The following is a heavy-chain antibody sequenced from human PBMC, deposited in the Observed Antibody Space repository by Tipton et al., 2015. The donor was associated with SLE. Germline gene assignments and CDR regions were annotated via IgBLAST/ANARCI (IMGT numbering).Heavy chain of an antibody. V-gene: IGHV3-23*03. CDR1: GFTFSIYA. D-gene: IGHD3-3*01. CDR2: IYGGGST. CDR3: AKSEDFWSNYYFDY. Sequence: SLRLSCAASGFTFSIYAMSWVRQAPGKGLEWVSVIYGGGSTYYADPLKGRFTISRDNSKNTLYLQMNSLRVEDTAVYYCAKSEDFWSNYYFDYWGQGTLVTVSS. J-gene: IGHJ4*02.